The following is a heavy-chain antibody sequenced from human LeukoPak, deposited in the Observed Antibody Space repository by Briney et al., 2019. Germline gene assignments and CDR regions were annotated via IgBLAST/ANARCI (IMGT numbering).Heavy chain of an antibody. V-gene: IGHV3-48*01. CDR1: GFTFSTYS. CDR3: ARDERLLSFLK. CDR2: ISSDSSTI. J-gene: IGHJ4*02. D-gene: IGHD3-3*01. Sequence: GGSLRLSCAASGFTFSTYSINWVRQAPGKGLEWVSYISSDSSTIYYADSLKGRFTISRDNSKNTLYLQMNSLRAEDTAIYYCARDERLLSFLKWGQGTLVTVSS.